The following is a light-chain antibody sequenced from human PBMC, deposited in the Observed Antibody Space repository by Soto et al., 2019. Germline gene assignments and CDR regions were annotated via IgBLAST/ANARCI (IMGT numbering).Light chain of an antibody. V-gene: IGKV2-24*01. CDR1: QSLEYSDGNTY. CDR2: KAS. CDR3: VQGTQFPYT. Sequence: DIVMTQTPLSSPVTLGQPASISCRSSQSLEYSDGNTYLSWLQQRPGQPPRLLIYKASNRFSGVPDRYSGNGAGTDFTLKISRVEAEDAGVYYCVQGTQFPYTFGQGTKLEIK. J-gene: IGKJ2*01.